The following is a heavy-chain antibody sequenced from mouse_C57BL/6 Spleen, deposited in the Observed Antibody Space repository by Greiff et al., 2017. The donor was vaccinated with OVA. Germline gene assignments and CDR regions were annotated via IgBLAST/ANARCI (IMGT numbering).Heavy chain of an antibody. D-gene: IGHD1-1*01. V-gene: IGHV5-9-1*02. Sequence: EVQGVESGEGLVKPGGSLKLSCAASGFTFSSYAMSWVRQTPEKRLEWVAYISSGGDYIYYADTVKGRFTISRDNARNTLYLQMSSLKSEDTAMYYCTREDYGSRSPSYFDYWGQGTTLTVSS. CDR3: TREDYGSRSPSYFDY. CDR2: ISSGGDYI. J-gene: IGHJ2*01. CDR1: GFTFSSYA.